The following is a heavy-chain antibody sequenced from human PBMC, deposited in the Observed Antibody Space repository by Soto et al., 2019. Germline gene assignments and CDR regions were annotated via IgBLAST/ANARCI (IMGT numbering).Heavy chain of an antibody. D-gene: IGHD2-21*01. J-gene: IGHJ5*02. CDR2: IKQDGSES. CDR3: ASARHIGP. CDR1: GVTFSNYC. V-gene: IGHV3-7*01. Sequence: AESLTLTXAASGVTFSNYCRSWVRQAPGKGLEWVANIKQDGSESNYADSVKGRFTISRDNAENSLYLQMTSLTAEDTAVYYCASARHIGPWGQGTLVTVSS.